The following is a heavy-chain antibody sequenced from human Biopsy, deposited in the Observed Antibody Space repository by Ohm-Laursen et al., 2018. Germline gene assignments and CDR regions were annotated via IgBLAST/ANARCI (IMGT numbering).Heavy chain of an antibody. Sequence: TLSLTCPVSGGSLSSYYWSWIRQPAGKGLEWIGYVYYTGSTDYNPSLQSRVTISVDTSKNHFSLRLRSVTPADTAIYYCARDRGYYSDRTVPGYFDLWGRGTLVTVSS. CDR2: VYYTGST. D-gene: IGHD3-22*01. CDR1: GGSLSSYY. J-gene: IGHJ2*01. CDR3: ARDRGYYSDRTVPGYFDL. V-gene: IGHV4-59*01.